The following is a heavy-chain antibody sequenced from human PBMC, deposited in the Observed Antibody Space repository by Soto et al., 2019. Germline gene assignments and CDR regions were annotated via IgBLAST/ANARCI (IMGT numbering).Heavy chain of an antibody. J-gene: IGHJ5*02. CDR3: ARRILTGSVGNNWFDP. Sequence: SETLSLTCTVSGGSISSSSYYWGWIRQPPGKGLEWIGSIYYSGSTYYNPSLKSRVTISVDTSKNQFSLKLSSVTAADTAVYYCARRILTGSVGNNWFDPWGQGTLVTVSS. CDR1: GGSISSSSYY. CDR2: IYYSGST. V-gene: IGHV4-39*01. D-gene: IGHD3-9*01.